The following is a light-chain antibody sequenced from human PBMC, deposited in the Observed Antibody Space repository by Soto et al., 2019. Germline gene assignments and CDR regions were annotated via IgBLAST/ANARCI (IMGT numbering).Light chain of an antibody. Sequence: EIVMTQSPATLSVSPGERATLSCRASQSVSSNLAWYQQKPGQAPRLRIYGASTRATGIPARFSGSGSGTEFPPTITRLQAEDFAVYYCQQYNYWPTFGQGTKVEIK. CDR1: QSVSSN. CDR2: GAS. CDR3: QQYNYWPT. J-gene: IGKJ1*01. V-gene: IGKV3-15*01.